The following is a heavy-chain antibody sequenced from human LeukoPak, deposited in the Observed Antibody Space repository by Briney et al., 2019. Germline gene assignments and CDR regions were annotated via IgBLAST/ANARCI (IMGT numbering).Heavy chain of an antibody. CDR2: ISSSSSYI. Sequence: TGGSLRLSCAASGFTFSSYSMNWVRQAPGKGLXXXXSISSSSSYIYYADSVKGRFTISRDNAKNSLYLQMNSLRAEDTAVYYCARGYYYDSSGYTYWGQGTLVTVSS. CDR3: ARGYYYDSSGYTY. CDR1: GFTFSSYS. J-gene: IGHJ4*02. V-gene: IGHV3-21*01. D-gene: IGHD3-22*01.